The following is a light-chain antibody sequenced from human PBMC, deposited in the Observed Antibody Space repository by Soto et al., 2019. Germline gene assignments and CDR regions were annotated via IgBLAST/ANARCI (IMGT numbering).Light chain of an antibody. J-gene: IGKJ1*01. CDR2: KAS. Sequence: DIQMTQSPSTLSGSVGDRVTITCRASQTISSWLAWYQQKPGKAPKVLIYKASSLESGVPSRFSGSGSGTEFTLTISSLQPDDFATYYCQQYNNYSWTFGQGTKVDIK. CDR1: QTISSW. CDR3: QQYNNYSWT. V-gene: IGKV1-5*03.